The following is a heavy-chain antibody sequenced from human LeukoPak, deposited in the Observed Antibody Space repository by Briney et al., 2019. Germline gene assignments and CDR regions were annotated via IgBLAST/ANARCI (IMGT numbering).Heavy chain of an antibody. V-gene: IGHV4-59*01. J-gene: IGHJ4*02. CDR2: IYYSGST. CDR3: ARDLIGPSDY. CDR1: GGSISSYY. Sequence: PSETLSLTCTVSGGSISSYYWSWIRQPPGKGLGWIGYIYYSGSTNYNPSLKSRVTISVDTSKNQFSLKLSSVTAADTAVYYCARDLIGPSDYWAQGTLVTVP.